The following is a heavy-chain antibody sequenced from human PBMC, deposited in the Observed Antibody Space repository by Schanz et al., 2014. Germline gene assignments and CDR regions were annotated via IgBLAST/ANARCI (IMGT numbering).Heavy chain of an antibody. J-gene: IGHJ4*02. D-gene: IGHD3-9*01. V-gene: IGHV3-23*01. Sequence: EVQLLESGGGLVQPGGSLRLSCAASGFTFSIYGMSWVRQAPGKGLEWVSDISDSGDSTHYADSVKGRFTISRDNAKNSLFLQMNSLSAEDTAVYYCAKHVRSLTGNDYWGQGTLVTVSS. CDR1: GFTFSIYG. CDR2: ISDSGDST. CDR3: AKHVRSLTGNDY.